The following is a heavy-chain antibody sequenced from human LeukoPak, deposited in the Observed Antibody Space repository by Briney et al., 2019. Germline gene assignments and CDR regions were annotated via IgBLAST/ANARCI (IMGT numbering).Heavy chain of an antibody. J-gene: IGHJ6*03. CDR2: IIPIFGTA. CDR3: ARGGALVTAIRDYYYYYMDV. D-gene: IGHD2-21*02. V-gene: IGHV1-69*13. CDR1: GGTFSSYA. Sequence: SVKVSCKASGGTFSSYAISWVRQAPGQGLEWMGGIIPIFGTANYAQKFQGRVTITADESTSTAYMELSSLRSEDTAVYYCARGGALVTAIRDYYYYYMDVWGKGTTVTISS.